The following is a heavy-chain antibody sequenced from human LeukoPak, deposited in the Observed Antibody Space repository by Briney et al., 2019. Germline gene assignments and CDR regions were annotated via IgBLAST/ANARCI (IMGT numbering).Heavy chain of an antibody. CDR1: GGSVSSGSYY. D-gene: IGHD2-15*01. J-gene: IGHJ6*02. CDR3: ARDQWSPDYYYGMDV. V-gene: IGHV4-61*01. Sequence: SETLSLTCTVSGGSVSSGSYYWSWIRQPPGKGLEWIGYIYYSGSTHYNPSLKSRVTISVDTSKNQFSLKLSSVTAADTAVYYCARDQWSPDYYYGMDVWGQGTTVTVSS. CDR2: IYYSGST.